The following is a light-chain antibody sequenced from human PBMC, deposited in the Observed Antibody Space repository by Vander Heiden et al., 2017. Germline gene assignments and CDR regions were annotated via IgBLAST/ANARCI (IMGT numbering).Light chain of an antibody. CDR1: NIGSKS. J-gene: IGLJ2*01. CDR2: DDS. Sequence: SYVLTQPPAVSLAPGQTGRITCGGKNIGSKSVHWYQQKSRQAPVLVVSDDSGRPSGIPERFSGSKSENTATLTIVRVEAGDEADYYCQVWESSSDQVVFGGGTKLTVL. V-gene: IGLV3-21*02. CDR3: QVWESSSDQVV.